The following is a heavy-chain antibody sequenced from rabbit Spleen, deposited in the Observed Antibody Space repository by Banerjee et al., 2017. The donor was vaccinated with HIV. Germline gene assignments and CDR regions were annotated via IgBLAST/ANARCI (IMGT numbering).Heavy chain of an antibody. CDR2: IYSSNGVT. Sequence: QSLEESGGDLVKPGASLTLTCTASGFSFSSGYWVCWVRQAPGKGLELIACIYSSNGVTVVASWAKGRFTIYKASSTTVTLKMTGLTAADTATYFCARGVINSTSRPYFELWGPGTLVTVS. CDR1: GFSFSSGYW. V-gene: IGHV1S40*01. J-gene: IGHJ4*01. D-gene: IGHD7-1*01. CDR3: ARGVINSTSRPYFEL.